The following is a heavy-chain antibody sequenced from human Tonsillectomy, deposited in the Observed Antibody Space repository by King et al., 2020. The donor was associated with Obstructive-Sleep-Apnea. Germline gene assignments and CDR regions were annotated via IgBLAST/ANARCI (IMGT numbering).Heavy chain of an antibody. D-gene: IGHD2-15*01. J-gene: IGHJ6*02. CDR1: GGSISSGGYY. CDR3: ARDIVVVVAATTYYYGMDV. V-gene: IGHV4-31*03. Sequence: PLQESGPGLVKPSQTLSLTCTVSGGSISSGGYYWSWIRQHPGKGLEWIGYIYYSGSTYYNPSLKSRVTISVDTSKNQFSLKLSSVTAADTAVYYCARDIVVVVAATTYYYGMDVWGQGTTVTVSS. CDR2: IYYSGST.